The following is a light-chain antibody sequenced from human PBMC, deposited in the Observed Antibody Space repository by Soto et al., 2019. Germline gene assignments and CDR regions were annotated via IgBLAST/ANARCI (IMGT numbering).Light chain of an antibody. J-gene: IGKJ2*01. Sequence: AIQMTQSPSSLSASVGDRVTITCRASQGIRNDLGWYQQKPGKAHKLLIYAASSVQDGVPSRFSGSGSGTDFTLTISSLQPEDFATYYCLQDYNYPYTFGQGTKLEIK. CDR1: QGIRND. V-gene: IGKV1-6*01. CDR3: LQDYNYPYT. CDR2: AAS.